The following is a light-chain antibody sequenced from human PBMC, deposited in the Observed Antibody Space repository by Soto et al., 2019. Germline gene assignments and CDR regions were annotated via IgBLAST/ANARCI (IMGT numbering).Light chain of an antibody. CDR1: QSVSSN. V-gene: IGKV3-15*01. CDR2: GAS. J-gene: IGKJ4*01. CDR3: QQYNNWPPDT. Sequence: EIVMTQSPATLSVSPGERATLSCRASQSVSSNLAWYQQKPGQAPRLLIYGASTRATGIPARFSGSGSGTEFPLTISSLQSEDFAVYYCQQYNNWPPDTFGGGTKVDIK.